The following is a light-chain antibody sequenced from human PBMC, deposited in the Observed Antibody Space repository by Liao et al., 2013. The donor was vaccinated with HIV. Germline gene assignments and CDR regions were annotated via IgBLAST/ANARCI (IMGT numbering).Light chain of an antibody. CDR1: QLGDKH. V-gene: IGLV3-1*01. J-gene: IGLJ3*02. CDR3: QVWDSSSDWV. Sequence: SFDLTQPPSVAVSPGQTAIITCSGDQLGDKHAAWYQQKPGQSPVLVIYQDVKRPSGIPERFSGSNPGNTTTLTISRIEAGDEADYYCQVWDSSSDWVFGGGTKLTVL. CDR2: QDV.